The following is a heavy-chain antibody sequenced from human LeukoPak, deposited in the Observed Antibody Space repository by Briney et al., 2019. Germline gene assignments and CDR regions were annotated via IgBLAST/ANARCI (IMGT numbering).Heavy chain of an antibody. V-gene: IGHV4-59*01. D-gene: IGHD6-19*01. CDR3: AKGGIAVAGPDAYDI. Sequence: PSETLSLTCTVSGGSISNYYWSWIRQPPGKGLEWIGYIYYSGSTNYNPSLKSRVTISVDTSKNQFSLKLSSVTAADTAVYYCAKGGIAVAGPDAYDIWGQGTMVTVSS. CDR1: GGSISNYY. J-gene: IGHJ3*02. CDR2: IYYSGST.